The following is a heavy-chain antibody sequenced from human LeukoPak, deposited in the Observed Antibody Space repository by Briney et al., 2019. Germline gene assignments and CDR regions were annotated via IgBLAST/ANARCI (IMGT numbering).Heavy chain of an antibody. V-gene: IGHV3-66*01. CDR1: EFTVRNNY. CDR3: ATGERMVRGDGVDY. Sequence: GGSLRLSCAASEFTVRNNYMSWVRQAPGKGLEWVSVIYSGGSTYYADSVKGRFTISSDNSKNTLYLQMNSLRAEDTAVYFCATGERMVRGDGVDYWGQGTLVTVSS. D-gene: IGHD3-10*01. J-gene: IGHJ4*02. CDR2: IYSGGST.